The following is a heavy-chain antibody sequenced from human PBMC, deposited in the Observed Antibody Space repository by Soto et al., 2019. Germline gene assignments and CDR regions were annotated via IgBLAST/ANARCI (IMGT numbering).Heavy chain of an antibody. J-gene: IGHJ4*02. CDR3: ASLVDTAMVTGYFDY. D-gene: IGHD5-18*01. V-gene: IGHV1-69*06. Sequence: QVQPVQSGAEVKKPGSSVKVSCKASGGTFSSYAISWVRQAPGQGLEWMGGIIPIFGTANYAQKFQGRVTITADKSTSTAYMELSSLRSEDTAVYYCASLVDTAMVTGYFDYWGQGTLVTVSS. CDR2: IIPIFGTA. CDR1: GGTFSSYA.